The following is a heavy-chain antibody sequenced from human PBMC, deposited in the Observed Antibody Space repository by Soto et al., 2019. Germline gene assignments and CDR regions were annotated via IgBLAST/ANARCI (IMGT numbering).Heavy chain of an antibody. CDR2: IYHSGHT. D-gene: IGHD1-26*01. V-gene: IGHV4-4*02. Sequence: QVQLQESGPGLVKPSGTLSLTCNVSGGSITNNNWWSWVRQPPGKGLEWIGAIYHSGHTNFNPSLKSRATLSLDYSENQFSLKLTSATAADTAIHYCASIAYSASGFDYWGQGSLVTVSS. CDR3: ASIAYSASGFDY. J-gene: IGHJ4*02. CDR1: GGSITNNNW.